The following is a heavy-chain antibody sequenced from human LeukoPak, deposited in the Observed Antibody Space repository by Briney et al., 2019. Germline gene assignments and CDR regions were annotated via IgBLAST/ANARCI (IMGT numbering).Heavy chain of an antibody. D-gene: IGHD6-13*01. Sequence: AASVKVSCKVSGYTLTELSMHWVRQAPGKGLEWMGGFDPEDGETIYAQRFQGRVTMTEDTSTDTAYMELSSLRSEDTAVYYCAREMRTGYSSSWYLDYWGQGTLVTVSS. CDR1: GYTLTELS. CDR3: AREMRTGYSSSWYLDY. CDR2: FDPEDGET. J-gene: IGHJ4*02. V-gene: IGHV1-24*01.